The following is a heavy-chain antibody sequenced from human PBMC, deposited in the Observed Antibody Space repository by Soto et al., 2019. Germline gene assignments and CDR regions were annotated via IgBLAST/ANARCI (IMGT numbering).Heavy chain of an antibody. V-gene: IGHV5-51*01. Sequence: GESLKISCKASGYTFITYWIGWVRQMPGKGLEWVGIIYPGDSDTRYSPSFQGQVTISADQSINTAYLQWSSLKASDTAIYYCARQGGGMDVWGQGTTVTVSS. CDR1: GYTFITYW. J-gene: IGHJ6*02. CDR3: ARQGGGMDV. D-gene: IGHD3-16*01. CDR2: IYPGDSDT.